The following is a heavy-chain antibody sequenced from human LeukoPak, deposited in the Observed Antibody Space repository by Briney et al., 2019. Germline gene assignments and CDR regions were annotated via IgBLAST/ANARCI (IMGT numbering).Heavy chain of an antibody. CDR1: RDSPSIDF. CDR2: IYYSEST. Sequence: SETLSLTCVLPRDSPSIDFSSWIRPPLGGRLGRIWQIYYSESTNYNHALKSRVTISVDTSKYKFSLKLSLVTAADTAVYYCARAAAGRKPRGHFDYWGQGTLVTVSS. CDR3: ARAAAGRKPRGHFDY. V-gene: IGHV4-59*01. D-gene: IGHD6-13*01. J-gene: IGHJ4*02.